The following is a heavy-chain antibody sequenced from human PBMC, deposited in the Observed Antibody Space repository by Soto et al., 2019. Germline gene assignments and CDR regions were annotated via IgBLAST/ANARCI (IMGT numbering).Heavy chain of an antibody. CDR1: GGSFSGYY. J-gene: IGHJ4*02. CDR2: INHSGST. Sequence: PSETLSLTCAVYGGSFSGYYWSWLRQPPGKGLEWIGEINHSGSTNYNPSLKSRVTISVDTSKNQFSLKLSSVTALATDVYYCASCRCDIKNYYDSSGYSFADYWGQGALVTVSS. D-gene: IGHD3-22*01. CDR3: ASCRCDIKNYYDSSGYSFADY. V-gene: IGHV4-34*01.